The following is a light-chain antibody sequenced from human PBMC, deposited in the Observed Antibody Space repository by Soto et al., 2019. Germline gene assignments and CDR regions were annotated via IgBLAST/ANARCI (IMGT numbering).Light chain of an antibody. CDR3: QQYNNWPRT. CDR2: GAS. V-gene: IGKV3-15*01. Sequence: EIVLTQSPCTLSFSPGERATLTCRASQSVFSSYLACFQQKPGHAPRLLIYGASSRATGIPDRFSGSGSETEFTLTIGSLQSDDFAVYYCQQYNNWPRTFGQGPKVDI. J-gene: IGKJ2*01. CDR1: QSVFSSY.